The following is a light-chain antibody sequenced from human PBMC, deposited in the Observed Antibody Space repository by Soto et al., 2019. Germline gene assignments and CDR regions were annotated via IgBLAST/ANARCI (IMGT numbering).Light chain of an antibody. Sequence: EIVLTRSPGTLSLSPGERATLSCRASQSVSSSYLAWYQQKPGQAPRLLIYGASGRATGIPDRFSGSGSGTDFTLTISRLEPEDFAVYYCQQYGSSRGFTFGPGTKVDIK. CDR1: QSVSSSY. CDR3: QQYGSSRGFT. J-gene: IGKJ3*01. V-gene: IGKV3-20*01. CDR2: GAS.